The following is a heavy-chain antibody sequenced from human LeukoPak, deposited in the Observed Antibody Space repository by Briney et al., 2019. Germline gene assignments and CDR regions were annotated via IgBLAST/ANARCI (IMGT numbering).Heavy chain of an antibody. CDR3: SRHIVGPRTYFDY. CDR1: GXTFGDYA. Sequence: GGSLRLSCTASGXTFGDYAMSWVRQAPGKGLEWVGFITSKAYGATTDYAASVKGRFAISRDDSKSIAYLQMSSLKTEDTAVYYCSRHIVGPRTYFDYWGQGALVTVSS. CDR2: ITSKAYGATT. D-gene: IGHD1-26*01. J-gene: IGHJ4*02. V-gene: IGHV3-49*04.